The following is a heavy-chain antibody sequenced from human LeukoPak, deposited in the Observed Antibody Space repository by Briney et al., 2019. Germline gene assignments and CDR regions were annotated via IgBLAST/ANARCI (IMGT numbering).Heavy chain of an antibody. D-gene: IGHD3-10*01. V-gene: IGHV3-7*01. CDR3: AWYGVTHGLDV. Sequence: GGSLRLSCAASGFSLSNYWMSWVRQAPGKGLEWVANINQDGSDKYYVDSVMGRFTISKDNAKNSVYLQMNSLRPEDTAIYYCAWYGVTHGLDVRGQGTTVTVSS. CDR2: INQDGSDK. CDR1: GFSLSNYW. J-gene: IGHJ6*02.